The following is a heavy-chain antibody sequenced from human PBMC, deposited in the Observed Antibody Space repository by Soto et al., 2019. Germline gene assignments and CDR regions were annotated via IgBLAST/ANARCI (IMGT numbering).Heavy chain of an antibody. CDR2: IYTSGST. V-gene: IGHV4-4*07. J-gene: IGHJ4*02. CDR1: GGSISSYY. D-gene: IGHD1-1*01. Sequence: SQTLSLTCTVSGGSISSYYWSWIRQPAGKGLEWIGRIYTSGSTNYNPSLKSRVTMSVDTPKNQFSLKLSSVTAADTAVYYCARARPTGCTYYFDYRGQGTLVTVSS. CDR3: ARARPTGCTYYFDY.